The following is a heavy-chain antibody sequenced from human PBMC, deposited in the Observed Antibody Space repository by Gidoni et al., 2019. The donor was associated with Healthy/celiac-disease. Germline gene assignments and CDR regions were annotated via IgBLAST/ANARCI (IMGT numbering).Heavy chain of an antibody. J-gene: IGHJ4*02. CDR3: ARGIVVVVAATHGSQGDY. Sequence: QVPLVQSGAEVKKPGASVKVSCESSGYTFSGSYMHWVRQAPGQGLEWMGWINPNSGGTNYAQKFQGRVTMTRDTSFSTAYMELSRLRSDDTAVYYCARGIVVVVAATHGSQGDYWGQGTLVTVSS. CDR2: INPNSGGT. V-gene: IGHV1-2*02. CDR1: GYTFSGSY. D-gene: IGHD2-15*01.